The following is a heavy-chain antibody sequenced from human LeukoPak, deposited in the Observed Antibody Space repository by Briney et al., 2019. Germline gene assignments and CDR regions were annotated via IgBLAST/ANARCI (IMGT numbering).Heavy chain of an antibody. CDR3: ARPYSYGWFDP. D-gene: IGHD5-18*01. J-gene: IGHJ5*02. V-gene: IGHV3-11*01. CDR1: GFTFSDYY. Sequence: GGSLRLSCAASGFTFSDYYMSWIRQAPGKGLEWVSYISSSGSTIYYADSVKGRLTISRDNAKNSLYLQMNSLRAEDTAVYYCARPYSYGWFDPWGQGTLVTVSS. CDR2: ISSSGSTI.